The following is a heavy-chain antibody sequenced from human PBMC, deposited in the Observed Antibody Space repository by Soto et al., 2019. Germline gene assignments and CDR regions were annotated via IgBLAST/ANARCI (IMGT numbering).Heavy chain of an antibody. V-gene: IGHV1-69*14. CDR2: IIPASNTP. CDR3: ARSIGYSQELYYPMDV. CDR1: GGTFTRYA. J-gene: IGHJ6*01. Sequence: QVQLVQSGAEVKKPGSSVKLSCRASGGTFTRYAFSWVREAPGQGLEWVGGIIPASNTPNYGQTFQARVMITADTSTRTIYMDLSSLRAEDTAVYYCARSIGYSQELYYPMDVWGQGTAVTVSS. D-gene: IGHD1-26*01.